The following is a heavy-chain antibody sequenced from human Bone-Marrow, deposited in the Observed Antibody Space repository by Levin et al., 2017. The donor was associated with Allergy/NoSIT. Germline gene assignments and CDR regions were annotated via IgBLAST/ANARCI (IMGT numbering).Heavy chain of an antibody. V-gene: IGHV4-30-2*06. Sequence: SETLSLTCAVSGGSISSADYSWSWIRQSPEKGLEWIGYIQHDERTYYNPSLKSRVTISLDRSKNQFSLQLSSVTAADTAVYYCARGDPVFDYWGQGTLVTVSS. J-gene: IGHJ4*02. D-gene: IGHD2-21*02. CDR3: ARGDPVFDY. CDR1: GGSISSADYS. CDR2: IQHDERT.